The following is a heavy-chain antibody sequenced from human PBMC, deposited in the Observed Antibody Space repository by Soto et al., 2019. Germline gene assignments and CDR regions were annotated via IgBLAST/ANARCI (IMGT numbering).Heavy chain of an antibody. J-gene: IGHJ4*02. CDR1: GFTFSSYW. CDR2: INGDGSTT. D-gene: IGHD3-22*01. Sequence: EVQLVESGGALVQPGGSKRLSCAASGFTFSSYWMHWVRQAPGKGLVWVSRINGDGSTTTYADSVKGRFIISRDNAKNMLYLQMNSLTAEDTAVYYCARPRYDGSGTPFDHWGQGTLVTVSS. CDR3: ARPRYDGSGTPFDH. V-gene: IGHV3-74*01.